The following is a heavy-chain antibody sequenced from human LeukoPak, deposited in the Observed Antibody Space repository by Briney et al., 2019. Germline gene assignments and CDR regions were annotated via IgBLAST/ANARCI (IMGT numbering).Heavy chain of an antibody. V-gene: IGHV4-38-2*02. D-gene: IGHD2-15*01. CDR3: ARDLTDNTLGYCSGGSCYFPDY. J-gene: IGHJ4*02. CDR2: IYHSGST. CDR1: GYSISSGYY. Sequence: PSETLSLTCTVSGYSISSGYYWGWIRPPPGKGLEWIGSIYHSGSTYYNPSLKSRVTISVDTSKNQFSLKLSSVTAADTAVYYCARDLTDNTLGYCSGGSCYFPDYWGQGTLVTVSS.